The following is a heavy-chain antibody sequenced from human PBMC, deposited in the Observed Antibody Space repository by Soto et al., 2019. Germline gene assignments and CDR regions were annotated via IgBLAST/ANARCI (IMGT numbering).Heavy chain of an antibody. CDR1: GGSISSYY. Sequence: SETLSLTCTVSGGSISSYYWSWIRQPPGKGLEWIGYIFYSGSTNYNPSLRTRVTISRDTSKNQSSLKLTSVTAADTAVYFCARYRLYYDSGSFPYYFDHWGQGTLVTVSS. CDR3: ARYRLYYDSGSFPYYFDH. J-gene: IGHJ4*02. CDR2: IFYSGST. V-gene: IGHV4-59*08. D-gene: IGHD3-10*01.